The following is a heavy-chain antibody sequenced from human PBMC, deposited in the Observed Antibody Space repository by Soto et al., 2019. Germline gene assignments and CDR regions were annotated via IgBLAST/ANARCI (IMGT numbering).Heavy chain of an antibody. D-gene: IGHD6-13*01. Sequence: ASETTSLTLTVSGESVYGNYWSWIRQQPGKGLEWSGYIYCSGSTNYNPPLKGRVTLSVDTSKDQFSLKLSTVTAADTAVYYCARHSSSWSDAFDIWGQGTMVTVSS. CDR3: ARHSSSWSDAFDI. CDR1: GESVYGNY. CDR2: IYCSGST. V-gene: IGHV4-59*02. J-gene: IGHJ3*02.